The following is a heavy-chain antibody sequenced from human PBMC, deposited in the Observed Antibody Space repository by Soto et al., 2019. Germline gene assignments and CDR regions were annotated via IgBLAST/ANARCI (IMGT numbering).Heavy chain of an antibody. Sequence: EVQLVESGGGLVQPGGSLRLSCAASGFTFSSYWMHWVRQAPGKGLVWVSRVNSDGSSTSYADSVKGRFTISGDNAKSRLYLQMNSLRAEDKAVYYCARASSMITFGVYYWGQGTLVTVSS. CDR3: ARASSMITFGVYY. V-gene: IGHV3-74*01. CDR2: VNSDGSST. CDR1: GFTFSSYW. D-gene: IGHD3-16*01. J-gene: IGHJ4*02.